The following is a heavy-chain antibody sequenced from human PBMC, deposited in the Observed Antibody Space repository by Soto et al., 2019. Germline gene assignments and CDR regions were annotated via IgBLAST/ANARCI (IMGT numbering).Heavy chain of an antibody. CDR2: IKRKTDGGTT. CDR3: THEDTYDSSVLDY. Sequence: EVQLVEPGGGLVEPGGSLRLSCAASGFTFSNAWMNWVRQAPGKGLEWVCRIKRKTDGGTTDYAAPVKGRFTISRDDSRNTLSLQMNSLKTEDTAVYYCTHEDTYDSSVLDYWGQGTLVTVSA. V-gene: IGHV3-15*07. D-gene: IGHD3-22*01. CDR1: GFTFSNAW. J-gene: IGHJ4*02.